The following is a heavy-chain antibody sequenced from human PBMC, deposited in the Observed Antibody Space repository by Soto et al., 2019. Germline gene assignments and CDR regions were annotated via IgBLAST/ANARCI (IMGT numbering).Heavy chain of an antibody. V-gene: IGHV5-51*01. Sequence: GESLKISCKGSGYSFTSYWINWVRQMPGKGLEWMGIIYPGDSDTRYSPSFQGQVTISADKSINTAYLQWRSLKASDTAVYYCARHRGSPGSYFGMDVWGQGTTVTVSS. D-gene: IGHD5-12*01. CDR2: IYPGDSDT. CDR1: GYSFTSYW. J-gene: IGHJ6*02. CDR3: ARHRGSPGSYFGMDV.